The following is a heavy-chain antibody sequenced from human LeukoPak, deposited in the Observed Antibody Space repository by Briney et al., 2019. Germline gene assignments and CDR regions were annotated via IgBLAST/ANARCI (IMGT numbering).Heavy chain of an antibody. D-gene: IGHD1-26*01. J-gene: IGHJ4*02. Sequence: SETLSLTCTVSGGSISSSSYYWGWIRQPPGKGLEWIGSIYYSGSTYYNPSLKSRVTKSVDTSKNQFSLKLSSVTAADTAVYYCARGRHSGSYYAMVGDYWGQGTLVTVSS. CDR1: GGSISSSSYY. CDR2: IYYSGST. CDR3: ARGRHSGSYYAMVGDY. V-gene: IGHV4-39*01.